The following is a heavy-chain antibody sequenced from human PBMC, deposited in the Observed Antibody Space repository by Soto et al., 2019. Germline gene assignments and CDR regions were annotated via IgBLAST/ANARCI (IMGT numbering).Heavy chain of an antibody. CDR3: VHGIRLDYCSGGSCYYFDY. J-gene: IGHJ4*02. V-gene: IGHV2-5*02. CDR1: GFSLRSKRTG. CDR2: IFWDDDK. Sequence: QITLKESGPTLIRPTQTLTLTCTFSGFSLRSKRTGVGWIRQPPGKALEWLAVIFWDDDKRYSPSLRNRLTIIKDTSKDQVVLTMTNVDPVDTATYYCVHGIRLDYCSGGSCYYFDYWGQGALITVPS. D-gene: IGHD2-15*01.